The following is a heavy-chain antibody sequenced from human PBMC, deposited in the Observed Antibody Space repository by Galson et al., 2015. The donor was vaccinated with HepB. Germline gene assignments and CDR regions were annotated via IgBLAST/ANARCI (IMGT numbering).Heavy chain of an antibody. CDR1: GYSISSGYY. Sequence: LSLTCTVSGYSISSGYYWGWIRQPPGKGLEWIGSIYNSGSTYYNASLKSRVTISVDTSKNQFSLKLSSVTAADTAVYYCARERDSGSYPDYWGQGTLVTVSS. CDR2: IYNSGST. D-gene: IGHD1-26*01. CDR3: ARERDSGSYPDY. V-gene: IGHV4-38-2*02. J-gene: IGHJ4*02.